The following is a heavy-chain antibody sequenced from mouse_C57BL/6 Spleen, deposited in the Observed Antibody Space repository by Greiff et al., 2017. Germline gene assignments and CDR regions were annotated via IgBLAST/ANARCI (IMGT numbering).Heavy chain of an antibody. J-gene: IGHJ2*01. Sequence: VKLQESGAELVKPGASVKISCKASGYAFSSYWMNWVKQRPGQGLEWIGQIYPGDGNTNYNGKFKGKATLTADKSSSTAYMQLSSLTSEDSAVYFCARSITTVGVFDYWGQGTTLTVS. V-gene: IGHV1-80*01. CDR1: GYAFSSYW. CDR3: ARSITTVGVFDY. CDR2: IYPGDGNT. D-gene: IGHD1-1*01.